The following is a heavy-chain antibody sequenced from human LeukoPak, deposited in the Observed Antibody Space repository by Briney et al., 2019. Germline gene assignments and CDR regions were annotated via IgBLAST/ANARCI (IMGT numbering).Heavy chain of an antibody. V-gene: IGHV3-23*01. CDR2: ISGSGGST. CDR3: AKVWGGYETGYIDY. Sequence: PGGSLRLSCAASGFTFSSYAMSWVRQAPGKGLEWVSAISGSGGSTYYADSVKGRFTISRDNSKNTLYLQMNSLRAEDTAVYYCAKVWGGYETGYIDYWGQGTLVTVSS. D-gene: IGHD5-12*01. J-gene: IGHJ4*02. CDR1: GFTFSSYA.